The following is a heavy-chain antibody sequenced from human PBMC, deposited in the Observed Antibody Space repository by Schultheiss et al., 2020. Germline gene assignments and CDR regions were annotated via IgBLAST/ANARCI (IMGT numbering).Heavy chain of an antibody. V-gene: IGHV3-23*01. Sequence: GGSLRLSCAASGFTFSSYAMSCVRQAPGKGLEWVSAISGSGGSTYYADSVKGRFTISRDNAKNSMYLQMNSMRAEDTAVYYCARDQGCSSTSCPYYMDVWGKGTTVTVSS. CDR1: GFTFSSYA. D-gene: IGHD2-2*01. CDR3: ARDQGCSSTSCPYYMDV. J-gene: IGHJ6*03. CDR2: ISGSGGST.